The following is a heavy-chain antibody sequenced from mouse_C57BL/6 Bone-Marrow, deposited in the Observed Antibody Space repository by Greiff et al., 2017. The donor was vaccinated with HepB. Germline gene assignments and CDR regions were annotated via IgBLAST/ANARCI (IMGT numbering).Heavy chain of an antibody. CDR1: GFTFSSYT. D-gene: IGHD2-2*01. CDR2: ISGGGGNT. CDR3: ARHYGYSSFAY. Sequence: EVKVVESGGGLVKPGGSLKLSCAASGFTFSSYTMSWVRQTPEKRLEWVATISGGGGNTYYPDSVKGRFTISRDNAKNTLYLQMSSLRSEDTAMYYCARHYGYSSFAYWGQGTLVTVSA. J-gene: IGHJ3*01. V-gene: IGHV5-9*04.